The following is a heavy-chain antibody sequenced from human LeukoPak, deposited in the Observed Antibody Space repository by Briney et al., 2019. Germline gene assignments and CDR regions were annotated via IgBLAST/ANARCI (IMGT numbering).Heavy chain of an antibody. CDR2: IYYSGST. CDR1: GGSISSYY. CDR3: AKYSGSYLVDY. V-gene: IGHV4-59*08. J-gene: IGHJ4*02. D-gene: IGHD1-26*01. Sequence: SETLSLTCTVSGGSISSYYWSWIRQPPGKGLEWIGYIYYSGSTNYNPSLKSRVTISVDTSKNQFSLKLSSVTAADTAVYYCAKYSGSYLVDYWGQGTLVTVSS.